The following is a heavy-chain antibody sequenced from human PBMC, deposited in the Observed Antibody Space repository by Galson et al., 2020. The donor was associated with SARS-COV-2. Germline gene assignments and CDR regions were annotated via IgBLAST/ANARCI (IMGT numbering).Heavy chain of an antibody. V-gene: IGHV4-31*03. CDR1: GGSISSGGYY. CDR3: ARSMIVVVITKGLPVWDAFDI. Sequence: SETLSLTCTVSGGSISSGGYYWSWIRQHPGKGLEWIGYIYYSGSTYYNPSLKSRVTISVDTSKNQFSLKLSSVTAADTAVYYCARSMIVVVITKGLPVWDAFDIWGQGTMVTVSS. CDR2: IYYSGST. D-gene: IGHD3-22*01. J-gene: IGHJ3*02.